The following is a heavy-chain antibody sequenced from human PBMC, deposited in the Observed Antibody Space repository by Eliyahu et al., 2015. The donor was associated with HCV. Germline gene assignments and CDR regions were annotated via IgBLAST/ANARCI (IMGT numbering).Heavy chain of an antibody. CDR3: ARDLHRAFDY. CDR1: GFTFSSYG. CDR2: IWYDGSNK. J-gene: IGHJ4*02. V-gene: IGHV3-33*01. Sequence: QVQLVESGGGVVQPGRSLXLSCAASGFTFSSYGMHWVRQAPGKGLGWVAVIWYDGSNKYYADSVKGRFTISRDNSKNTLYLQMNSLRAEDTAVYYCARDLHRAFDYWGQGTLVTVSS. D-gene: IGHD1-14*01.